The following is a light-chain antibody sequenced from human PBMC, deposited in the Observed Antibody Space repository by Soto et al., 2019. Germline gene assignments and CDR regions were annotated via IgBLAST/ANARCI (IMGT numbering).Light chain of an antibody. V-gene: IGLV2-23*01. CDR3: CLYGGML. CDR2: EGN. J-gene: IGLJ3*02. CDR1: SSDVGKYNF. Sequence: QSVLTQPASVSGSPGQSVTISCTGTSSDVGKYNFIAWYQQHPGKVPKLMIYEGNKRPSGVSSRFSGSISENTASLTISGLLAEDEADYYCCLYGGMLFGGGTKVTVL.